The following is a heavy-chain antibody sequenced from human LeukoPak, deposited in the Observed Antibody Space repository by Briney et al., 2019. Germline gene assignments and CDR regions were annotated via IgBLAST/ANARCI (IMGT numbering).Heavy chain of an antibody. CDR3: ARGRSNTSFFDY. Sequence: GGSLRLSCAAFGFTGSSNYMGWVRQVPGKGPDWVSVMYTGGNTYYTDAVKCRFTISRDSPKNTLNLQMNGLRVEDTAVYYYARGRSNTSFFDYWGQGTLVTVSS. V-gene: IGHV3-66*01. D-gene: IGHD2-2*01. J-gene: IGHJ4*02. CDR2: MYTGGNT. CDR1: GFTGSSNY.